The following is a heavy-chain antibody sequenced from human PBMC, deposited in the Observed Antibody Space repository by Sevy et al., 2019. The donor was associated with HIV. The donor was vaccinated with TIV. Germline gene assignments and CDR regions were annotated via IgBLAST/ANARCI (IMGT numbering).Heavy chain of an antibody. CDR2: INPNSGGT. CDR3: ARDIAVAGIPDY. Sequence: ASVKVSCKASGYTFTGYYMHWVRQAPGQGLEWMGWINPNSGGTNYAQKFQGRVTMTRDTSISTAYMELSRLRSDDTAVYYCARDIAVAGIPDYWGQGTLVTVSS. V-gene: IGHV1-2*02. J-gene: IGHJ4*02. CDR1: GYTFTGYY. D-gene: IGHD6-19*01.